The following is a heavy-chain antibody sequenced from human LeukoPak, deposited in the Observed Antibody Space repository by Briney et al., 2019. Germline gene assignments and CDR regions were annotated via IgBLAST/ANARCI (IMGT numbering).Heavy chain of an antibody. D-gene: IGHD3-10*01. CDR2: IYPGDSDT. CDR3: ARTDITMVRGEANWFDP. Sequence: SGESLKISCKGSGYSFTSYWIGWVRQMPGKGLEWMGIIYPGDSDTRYSPSFQGQVTISADKSISTAYLQWSSLKASDTAMYYCARTDITMVRGEANWFDPWGQGTLVTVSS. J-gene: IGHJ5*02. CDR1: GYSFTSYW. V-gene: IGHV5-51*01.